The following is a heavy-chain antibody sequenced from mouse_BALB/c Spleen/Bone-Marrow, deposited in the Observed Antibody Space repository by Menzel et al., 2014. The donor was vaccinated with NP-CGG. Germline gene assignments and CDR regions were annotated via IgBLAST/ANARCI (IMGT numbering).Heavy chain of an antibody. CDR3: ARFPTDY. J-gene: IGHJ4*01. CDR1: GFTFTDYY. Sequence: EVHLVESGGGLVQPGGSLRLSCTTSGFTFTDYYMSWVRRPPGKALEWLAFIRNKANGYTTEYSASVKGRFTISRDNSQSILYLQMNTLRAEYSATYYCARFPTDYWGQGTSVTVSS. CDR2: IRNKANGYTT. V-gene: IGHV7-3*02.